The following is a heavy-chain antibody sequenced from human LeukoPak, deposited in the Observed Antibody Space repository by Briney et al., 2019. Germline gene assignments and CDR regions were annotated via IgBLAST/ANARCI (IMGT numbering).Heavy chain of an antibody. CDR3: TRQGGDVVPAAKHIYYYYMDV. CDR2: IRSKANSYAT. CDR1: GFTFSGSA. J-gene: IGHJ6*03. D-gene: IGHD2-2*01. Sequence: PGGSLRLSCAASGFTFSGSAMHWVRQASGKGLEWVGLIRSKANSYATAYAASVKGRFTISRDDSKNTAYLQMNSLKTEDTAVYYCTRQGGDVVPAAKHIYYYYMDVWGKGTTVTVSS. V-gene: IGHV3-73*01.